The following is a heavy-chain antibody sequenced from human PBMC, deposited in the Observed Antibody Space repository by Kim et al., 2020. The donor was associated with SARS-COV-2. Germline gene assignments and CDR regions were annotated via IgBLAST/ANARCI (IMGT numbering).Heavy chain of an antibody. CDR2: IKSKTDGGTT. J-gene: IGHJ4*02. CDR1: GFTFSNAW. Sequence: GGSLRLSCAASGFTFSNAWMSWVRQAPGKGLEWVGRIKSKTDGGTTDYAAPVKGRFTISRDDSKNTLYLQMNSLKTEDTAVYYCTTGCYGEAPRDYWGQGTLVTVSS. CDR3: TTGCYGEAPRDY. V-gene: IGHV3-15*01. D-gene: IGHD4-17*01.